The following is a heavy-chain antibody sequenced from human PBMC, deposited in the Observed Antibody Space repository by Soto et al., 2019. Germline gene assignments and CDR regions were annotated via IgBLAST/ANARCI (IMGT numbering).Heavy chain of an antibody. D-gene: IGHD4-17*01. V-gene: IGHV3-23*01. CDR1: GFTFSNYA. Sequence: EVQVLESGGDLVQPGGSLRLSCAASGFTFSNYAMNWVRQAPGKGPEWVSGISAGRSTYYAASVKVRFNISRDYSQSTLFLQMDGLRAEDTDLYYCTKVRGDPVWGKGTTVTVCS. CDR3: TKVRGDPV. CDR2: ISAGRST. J-gene: IGHJ6*04.